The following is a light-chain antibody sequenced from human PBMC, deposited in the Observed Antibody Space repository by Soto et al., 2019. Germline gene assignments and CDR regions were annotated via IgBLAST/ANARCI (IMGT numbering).Light chain of an antibody. V-gene: IGKV3-20*01. J-gene: IGKJ1*01. CDR2: GAS. CDR1: QSVSNSY. Sequence: EIVLTQSPGTLSLSPGDRATLSCRANQSVSNSYLAWYQQKPGQAPRLLIYGASSRATGIPDRFSGSGSGTDFTLTISRLEPEDFAVYYCQQYGSSPRTFGQGTKVEIK. CDR3: QQYGSSPRT.